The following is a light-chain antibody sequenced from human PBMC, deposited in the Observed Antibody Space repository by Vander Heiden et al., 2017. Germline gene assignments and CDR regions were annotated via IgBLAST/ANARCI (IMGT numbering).Light chain of an antibody. CDR1: SSNIGSNY. V-gene: IGLV1-47*02. CDR3: SEWDDSLSGLV. CDR2: CNN. Sequence: QTVLAQPPSPSGTPAQRVAISCSGSSSNIGSNYVPWYQQLQGTDPKLLIDCNNQRPSGVPARLSCAKSGTSASPATSGVRSEDEADYYCSEWDDSLSGLVFGGGTKLTVL. J-gene: IGLJ2*01.